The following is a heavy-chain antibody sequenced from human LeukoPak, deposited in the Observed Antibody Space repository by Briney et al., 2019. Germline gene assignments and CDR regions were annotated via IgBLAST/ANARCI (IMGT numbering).Heavy chain of an antibody. CDR3: ARDWGVPAAPGDY. CDR1: GFTFSSYE. J-gene: IGHJ4*02. V-gene: IGHV3-48*03. Sequence: GGSLRLSCAASGFTFSSYEMNWVRQAPGKGLEWVSYISSSGSTIYYADSLKGRFTISRDNAKNSLYLQMNSLRAEDTAVYYCARDWGVPAAPGDYWGQGTLVTVSS. D-gene: IGHD2-2*01. CDR2: ISSSGSTI.